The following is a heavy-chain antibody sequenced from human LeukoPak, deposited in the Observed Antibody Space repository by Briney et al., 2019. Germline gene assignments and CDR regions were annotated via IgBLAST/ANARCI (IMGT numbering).Heavy chain of an antibody. D-gene: IGHD5-12*01. V-gene: IGHV4-39*07. Sequence: SETLSLTCTVSGGSISSSSYYWGWIRQTPGKGLEWIGSIYYSGSTYYNPSLKSRVTISVDTSKNQFSLKLSSVTAADTAVYYCARDGEVDIVEYWGQGTLVTVSS. J-gene: IGHJ4*02. CDR2: IYYSGST. CDR3: ARDGEVDIVEY. CDR1: GGSISSSSYY.